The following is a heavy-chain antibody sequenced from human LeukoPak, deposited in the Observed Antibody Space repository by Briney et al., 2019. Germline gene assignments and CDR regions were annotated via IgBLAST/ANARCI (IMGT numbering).Heavy chain of an antibody. V-gene: IGHV4-34*01. Sequence: SETLSLTCAVYGGSFSDYFWSWIRQPPGKGLEWIGEINRSGTTKYHPSLESRVTISVDTSQRQPSLKLSSVAAADTAVYYCALSTTRVTTRTLDYWGQGTLVTVSS. CDR1: GGSFSDYF. CDR3: ALSTTRVTTRTLDY. CDR2: INRSGTT. J-gene: IGHJ4*02. D-gene: IGHD4-17*01.